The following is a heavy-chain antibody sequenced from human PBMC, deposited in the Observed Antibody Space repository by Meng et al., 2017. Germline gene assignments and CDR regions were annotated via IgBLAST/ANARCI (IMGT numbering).Heavy chain of an antibody. CDR1: VYPFPSYY. D-gene: IGHD3-10*01. CDR3: ARVLRKTSNCYGSGSYEY. CDR2: SNPNSCGT. V-gene: IGHV1-2*06. J-gene: IGHJ4*02. Sequence: GQLGRAGSGASKPGAQLKLSCQASVYPFPSYYMQWVRPAPGRGREGMGRSNPNSCGTNYSQKFQGRVTMTRDTSISTAYMELSRLRSDDTAVYYCARVLRKTSNCYGSGSYEYWGQGTLVTVSS.